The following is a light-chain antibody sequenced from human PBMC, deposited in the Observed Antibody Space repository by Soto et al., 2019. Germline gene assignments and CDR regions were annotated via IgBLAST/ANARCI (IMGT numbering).Light chain of an antibody. V-gene: IGKV3-20*01. Sequence: EIVLTQSPGTLSLSPGERATLSCRASQSVGSSYLAWYQQKPGQAPRLLIYATSSRATGIPDMFSGSGSGTDFTRTIRRLEPEDFAVYYCQQYQTFGPGTKVDI. CDR2: ATS. J-gene: IGKJ3*01. CDR3: QQYQT. CDR1: QSVGSSY.